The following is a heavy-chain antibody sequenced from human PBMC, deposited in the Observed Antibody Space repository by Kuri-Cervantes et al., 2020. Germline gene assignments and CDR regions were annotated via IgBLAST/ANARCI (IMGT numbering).Heavy chain of an antibody. CDR3: ASEYGDLIPWIQLWPQPFYDY. V-gene: IGHV3-9*01. D-gene: IGHD5-18*01. CDR1: GFTFDDYA. J-gene: IGHJ4*02. Sequence: GGSLRLSCAASGFTFDDYAMHWVRQAPGKGLEWVSGISWNSGSIGYADSVKGRFTISRDNAKNSLYLQMNSLRAEDTAVYYCASEYGDLIPWIQLWPQPFYDYWGQGTLVTVSS. CDR2: ISWNSGSI.